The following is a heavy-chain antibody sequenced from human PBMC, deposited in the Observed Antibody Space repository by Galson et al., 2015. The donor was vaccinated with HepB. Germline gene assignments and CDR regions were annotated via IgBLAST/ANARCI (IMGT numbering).Heavy chain of an antibody. CDR3: ARGGVPFDY. D-gene: IGHD2-8*01. J-gene: IGHJ4*02. CDR2: IYSGGLT. V-gene: IGHV3-66*02. CDR1: EFTVSSYY. Sequence: SLRLSCAASEFTVSSYYMSWVRQAPGKGLEWVSIIYSGGLTYYAESVKGRFIISRDNSKNTLNLQMNSLRAEDTAVYYCARGGVPFDYWGQGTLVNVSS.